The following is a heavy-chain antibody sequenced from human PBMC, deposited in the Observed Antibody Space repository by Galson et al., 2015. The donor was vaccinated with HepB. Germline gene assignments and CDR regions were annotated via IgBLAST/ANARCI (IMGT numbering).Heavy chain of an antibody. CDR1: GFTFSSYG. J-gene: IGHJ6*02. CDR2: ISYDGSNK. Sequence: SLRLSCAASGFTFSSYGMHWVRQAPGKGLEWVAVISYDGSNKYYADSVKGRFTISRDNSKNTLYLQMNSLRAEDTAVYYCAKGHSSGYYYVRGMDVWGQGTTVTVSS. V-gene: IGHV3-30*18. CDR3: AKGHSSGYYYVRGMDV. D-gene: IGHD3-22*01.